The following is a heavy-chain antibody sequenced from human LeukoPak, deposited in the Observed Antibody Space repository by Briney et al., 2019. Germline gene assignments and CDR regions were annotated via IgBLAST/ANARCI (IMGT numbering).Heavy chain of an antibody. CDR1: GGSISSYY. CDR2: IYYSGST. Sequence: SETLSLTCTVSGGSISSYYWSWIRQPPGKGLEWIGYIYYSGSTNYNPSLKSRVTISVDTSKNQFSLKLVSVTAADTAMYYCARGFVETAMVSLPFDYWGQGTLVTVSS. V-gene: IGHV4-59*12. CDR3: ARGFVETAMVSLPFDY. D-gene: IGHD5-18*01. J-gene: IGHJ4*02.